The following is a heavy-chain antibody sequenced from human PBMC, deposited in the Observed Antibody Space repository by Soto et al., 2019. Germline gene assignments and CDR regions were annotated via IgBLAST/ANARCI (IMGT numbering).Heavy chain of an antibody. CDR1: GGTFSSYA. CDR3: ARGDTGTRHGYYYGMVV. CDR2: IIPIFGTA. Sequence: SVKVSCKASGGTFSSYAISWVRQAPGQGLEWMGGIIPIFGTANYAQKFQGRVTITADESTSTAYMELSSLRSGDTAVYYCARGDTGTRHGYYYGMVVWGQVTTVTVSS. J-gene: IGHJ6*02. V-gene: IGHV1-69*13. D-gene: IGHD6-13*01.